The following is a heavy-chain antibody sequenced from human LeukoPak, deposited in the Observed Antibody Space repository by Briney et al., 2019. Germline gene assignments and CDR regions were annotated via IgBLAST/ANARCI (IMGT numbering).Heavy chain of an antibody. CDR3: ASHRGSSWRFDP. J-gene: IGHJ5*02. CDR1: GFNFTSYS. D-gene: IGHD6-13*01. Sequence: GGSLRLSCAASGFNFTSYSMNWVRQAPGKGLEWISFITGSSRAIYYADSVKGRFTISRDNAKNSVFLQMKSLRADDTAIYYCASHRGSSWRFDPWGQGTLVTVSS. CDR2: ITGSSRAI. V-gene: IGHV3-48*01.